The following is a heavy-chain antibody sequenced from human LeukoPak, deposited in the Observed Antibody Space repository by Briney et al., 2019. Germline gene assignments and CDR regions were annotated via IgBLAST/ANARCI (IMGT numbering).Heavy chain of an antibody. CDR1: GGSISSYY. CDR3: ARGPGFYFDY. Sequence: SETLSLTCTVSGGSISSYYWSWIRQPPGKGLEWIGEINHSGSTNYNPSLKSRVTISVDTSKNQFSLKLSSVTAADTAVYYCARGPGFYFDYWGQGTLVTVSS. CDR2: INHSGST. J-gene: IGHJ4*02. V-gene: IGHV4-34*01.